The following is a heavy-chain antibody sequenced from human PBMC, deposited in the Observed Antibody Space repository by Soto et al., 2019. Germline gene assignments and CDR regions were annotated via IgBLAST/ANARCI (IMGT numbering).Heavy chain of an antibody. CDR2: IYWDDDK. Sequence: SGPTLVNPTQTLTLTCTFSGFSLSTSGVGVGWIRQPPGKALEWLALIYWDDDKRYSPSLKSRLTITKDTSKNQVVLTMTNMDPVDTATYYCAHTLLARWHYDSSGYCFDYWGQGTLVTVSS. CDR1: GFSLSTSGVG. D-gene: IGHD3-22*01. CDR3: AHTLLARWHYDSSGYCFDY. V-gene: IGHV2-5*02. J-gene: IGHJ4*02.